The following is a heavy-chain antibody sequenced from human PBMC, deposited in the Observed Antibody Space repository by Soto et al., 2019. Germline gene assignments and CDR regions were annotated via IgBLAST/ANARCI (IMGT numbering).Heavy chain of an antibody. Sequence: SETLSLTCTVSGGSISSSSYYWGWIRQPPGKGLEWIGSIYYSGSTYYNPSLKSRVTISVDTSKNQFSLKLSSVTAADTAVYYCARDPTIFGVIYGMDVWGQGTTVTVSS. V-gene: IGHV4-39*02. CDR1: GGSISSSSYY. CDR3: ARDPTIFGVIYGMDV. J-gene: IGHJ6*02. CDR2: IYYSGST. D-gene: IGHD3-3*01.